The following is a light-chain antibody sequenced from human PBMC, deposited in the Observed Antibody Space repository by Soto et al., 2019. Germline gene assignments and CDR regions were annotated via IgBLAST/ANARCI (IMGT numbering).Light chain of an antibody. CDR2: DAS. Sequence: IQMTQSPSTLSASVGDRVTITCRASKNINAWLAWYQQKPGKAPKLLISDASSLESGVPSRFSGSGSGTEFTLTISGLQHDDFANYYCQHYRLYYPWTFGQGTKVDIK. CDR3: QHYRLYYPWT. J-gene: IGKJ1*01. CDR1: KNINAW. V-gene: IGKV1-5*01.